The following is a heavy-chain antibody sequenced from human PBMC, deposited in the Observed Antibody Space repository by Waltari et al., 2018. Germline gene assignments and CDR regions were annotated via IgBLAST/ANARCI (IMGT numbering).Heavy chain of an antibody. CDR1: GYTFTGYY. Sequence: QVQLVQSGAEVKKPGASVKVSCKASGYTFTGYYIHWVRQAPGQGLEWMGWINPNRYETNYAQNFQGRATVTRDTSISTAYMELSSLISGDTAVYFCARGLSGSYHTPIGHWGQGTLVTVSS. J-gene: IGHJ4*01. CDR2: INPNRYET. D-gene: IGHD1-26*01. CDR3: ARGLSGSYHTPIGH. V-gene: IGHV1-2*02.